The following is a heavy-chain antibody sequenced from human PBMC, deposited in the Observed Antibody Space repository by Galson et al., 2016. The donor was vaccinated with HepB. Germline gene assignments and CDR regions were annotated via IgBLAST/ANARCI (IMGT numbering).Heavy chain of an antibody. D-gene: IGHD6-13*01. CDR1: GFTFSSYA. CDR2: ISGSGANT. J-gene: IGHJ4*02. V-gene: IGHV3-23*01. Sequence: SLRLSCAASGFTFSSYAMTWVRQAPGKGLEWVSGISGSGANTYYANAVKGRFTISRDNSKNTLYLQMNSLRAEDTAIYCCAREAPIAAPGANDCWGQGTQVTVSS. CDR3: AREAPIAAPGANDC.